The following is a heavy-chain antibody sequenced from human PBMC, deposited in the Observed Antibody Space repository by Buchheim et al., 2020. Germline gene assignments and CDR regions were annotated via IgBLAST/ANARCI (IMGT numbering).Heavy chain of an antibody. CDR3: ARETGYSSSWYVGRGKGNYNWFDP. CDR2: INHSGST. V-gene: IGHV4-34*01. CDR1: VGSFSGYY. D-gene: IGHD6-13*01. Sequence: QVQLQQWGAGLLKPSEPLSLTCAVYVGSFSGYYWSWIRQPPGKGLEWIGEINHSGSTNYNPSLKSRVTISVDTSKNQFSLKLSSVTAADTAVYYCARETGYSSSWYVGRGKGNYNWFDPWGQGTL. J-gene: IGHJ5*02.